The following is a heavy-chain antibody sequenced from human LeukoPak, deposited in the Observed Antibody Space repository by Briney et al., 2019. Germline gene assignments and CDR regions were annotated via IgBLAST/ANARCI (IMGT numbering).Heavy chain of an antibody. CDR2: IYSGGST. V-gene: IGHV3-53*04. CDR1: GFSVSSNY. D-gene: IGHD3-10*01. CDR3: ARNVLLWFGESYWFDP. Sequence: PGGSLRLFCAASGFSVSSNYRSGVRQAPGKGLEWVSVIYSGGSTYYADSVKGRFTISRHNSKNTLYLQMNSLRAEDTAVYYCARNVLLWFGESYWFDPWGQGTLVTVSS. J-gene: IGHJ5*02.